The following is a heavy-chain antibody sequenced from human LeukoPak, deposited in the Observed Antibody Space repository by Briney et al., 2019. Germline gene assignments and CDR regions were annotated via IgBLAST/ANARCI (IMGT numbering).Heavy chain of an antibody. CDR1: GGSISSSSYY. CDR2: IYYSGST. CDR3: ARGYSNRLITMIVVVIKGWFDP. J-gene: IGHJ5*02. V-gene: IGHV4-39*01. Sequence: PSETLSLTCTVSGGSISSSSYYWGWIRQPPGKGLEWIGSIYYSGSTYYNPSLKSRVTISVDTSKSQFSLKLSSVTAADTAVYYCARGYSNRLITMIVVVIKGWFDPWGQGTLVTVSS. D-gene: IGHD3-22*01.